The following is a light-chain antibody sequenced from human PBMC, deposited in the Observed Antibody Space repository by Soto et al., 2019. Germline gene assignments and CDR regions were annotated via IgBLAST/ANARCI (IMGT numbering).Light chain of an antibody. CDR2: GAS. CDR1: QSISTY. J-gene: IGKJ4*01. CDR3: RQSYSTQIT. V-gene: IGKV1-39*01. Sequence: DIQMTQSPSSLSASVGDRVTITCRASQSISTYLNWYQQKIGKAPKLLIYGASSLQSGVPSRFSGSGSATDFTLTISSLQPEDFATYFCRQSYSTQITFGGATKVDIK.